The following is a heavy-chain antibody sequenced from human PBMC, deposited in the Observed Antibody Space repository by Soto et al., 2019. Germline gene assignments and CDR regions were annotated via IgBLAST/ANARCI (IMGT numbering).Heavy chain of an antibody. J-gene: IGHJ4*02. Sequence: SETLSLTCAVSGASISTNNWWSWVRQPPGKGLEWIGEIYHSGSTNCNPSLKSRVTISIDKSKNQFSLRLTSMTAADTAVYYCAVPGAGDFDYWSQGTPAPVYS. CDR1: GASISTNNW. D-gene: IGHD6-13*01. CDR3: AVPGAGDFDY. V-gene: IGHV4-4*02. CDR2: IYHSGST.